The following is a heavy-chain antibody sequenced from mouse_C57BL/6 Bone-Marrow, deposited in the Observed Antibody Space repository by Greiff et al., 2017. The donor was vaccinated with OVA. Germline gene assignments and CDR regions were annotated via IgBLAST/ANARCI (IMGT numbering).Heavy chain of an antibody. D-gene: IGHD1-1*01. CDR2: IDPSDSYT. J-gene: IGHJ2*01. Sequence: QVQLQQPGAELVMPGASVKLSCKASGYTFTSYWMHWVKQRPGQGLEWIGEIDPSDSYTNYNQKFKGKSTLTVDKSSSTAYMQLSSLTSEDSAVYYCARLSTTVDYGGQGTTLTVSS. V-gene: IGHV1-69*01. CDR3: ARLSTTVDY. CDR1: GYTFTSYW.